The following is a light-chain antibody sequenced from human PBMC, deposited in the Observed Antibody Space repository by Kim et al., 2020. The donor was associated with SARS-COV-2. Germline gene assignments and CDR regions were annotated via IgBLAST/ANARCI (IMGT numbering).Light chain of an antibody. CDR2: GAS. J-gene: IGKJ5*01. CDR1: QSISTTS. CDR3: DRYGTSPPT. Sequence: SPGERAPPSRTGRQSISTTSLVWYHQKPGQAPRRPTYGASSRATRTPDRCSGSGSGTDFTLTIRRLEPEDFAVFYCDRYGTSPPTLGQGTRMEIK. V-gene: IGKV3-20*01.